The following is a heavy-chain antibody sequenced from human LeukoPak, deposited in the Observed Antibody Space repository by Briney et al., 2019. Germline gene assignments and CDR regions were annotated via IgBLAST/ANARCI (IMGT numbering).Heavy chain of an antibody. CDR1: GFTVSSNY. V-gene: IGHV3-66*02. D-gene: IGHD6-13*01. J-gene: IGHJ6*03. CDR2: IYTGGST. CDR3: ARVRITAAPNGVDYYYYMDV. Sequence: GGPLRLSCAASGFTVSSNYMSWVRQAPGKGLEWVSVIYTGGSTYHADSVKGRFTISRDNSKNTLYLQVNSLRAEDTAVYYCARVRITAAPNGVDYYYYMDVWGKGTTVTVSS.